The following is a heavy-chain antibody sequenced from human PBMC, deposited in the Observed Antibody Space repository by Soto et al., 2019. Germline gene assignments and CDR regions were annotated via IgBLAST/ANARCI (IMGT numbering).Heavy chain of an antibody. Sequence: PSETLSLTCAVYGGSFSGYYWSWIRQPPGKGLEWIGEINHSGSTNYNPSLKSRVTISVDTSKNQFSLKLSSVTAADTAVYYCARVTTAVPLVDQRKYYFDYWGQGALVTVSS. V-gene: IGHV4-34*01. CDR2: INHSGST. D-gene: IGHD4-4*01. CDR1: GGSFSGYY. J-gene: IGHJ4*02. CDR3: ARVTTAVPLVDQRKYYFDY.